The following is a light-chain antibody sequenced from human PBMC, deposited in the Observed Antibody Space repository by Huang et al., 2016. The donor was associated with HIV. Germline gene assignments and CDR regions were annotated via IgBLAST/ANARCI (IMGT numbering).Light chain of an antibody. Sequence: EIVLTQSPGTLSLSPGERATLSCRASQTVSSTYLAWYQQKPGQAPRLLIYGASNRATGIPDRFSGSGSGTDFTLTINRLEPEDFAMYYCQRYGDSVLFGPGTTVDI. CDR3: QRYGDSVL. CDR1: QTVSSTY. CDR2: GAS. J-gene: IGKJ3*01. V-gene: IGKV3-20*01.